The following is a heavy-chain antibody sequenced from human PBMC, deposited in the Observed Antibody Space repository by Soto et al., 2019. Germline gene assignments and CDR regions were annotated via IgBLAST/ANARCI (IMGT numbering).Heavy chain of an antibody. D-gene: IGHD4-17*01. J-gene: IGHJ6*02. Sequence: QVQLQESGPGVVKPSQTLSLTCTVSGGSFSSGDYYWSWVRQPPGKGLEWIGYIYYTGSTFNNPSLTSRVSISIDTSKTQFSLKLSYVTAADTAVYYCARIHFGDEPSYYYYGMDVWGQGTTVTVSS. V-gene: IGHV4-30-4*01. CDR2: IYYTGST. CDR3: ARIHFGDEPSYYYYGMDV. CDR1: GGSFSSGDYY.